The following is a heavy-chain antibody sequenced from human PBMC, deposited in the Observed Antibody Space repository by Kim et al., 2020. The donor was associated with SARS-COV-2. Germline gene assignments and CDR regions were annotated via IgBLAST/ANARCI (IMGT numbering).Heavy chain of an antibody. Sequence: SETLSLTCAVYGGSFSGYYWSWIRQPPGKGLEWIGEINHSGSTNYNPSLKSRVTISVDTSKNQFSLKLSSVTAADTAVYYCARGHIVVVPTATYYFDYWGQGTLVTVSS. J-gene: IGHJ4*02. V-gene: IGHV4-34*01. CDR2: INHSGST. D-gene: IGHD2-2*01. CDR3: ARGHIVVVPTATYYFDY. CDR1: GGSFSGYY.